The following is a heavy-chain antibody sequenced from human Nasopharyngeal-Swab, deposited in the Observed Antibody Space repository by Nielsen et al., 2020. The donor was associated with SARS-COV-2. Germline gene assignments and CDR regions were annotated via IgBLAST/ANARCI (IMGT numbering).Heavy chain of an antibody. D-gene: IGHD2-15*01. Sequence: LSLPNRFSCGAITCLYWRWDTTPPGKGLEWIWYIHYSGSTNYNPSLKSRVTISVDTSKNQFSLKLNSVTAADTAVYYCARIGCSGGSCYCDYWGQGTLVTVSS. CDR1: CGAITCLY. J-gene: IGHJ4*02. V-gene: IGHV4-59*01. CDR3: ARIGCSGGSCYCDY. CDR2: IHYSGST.